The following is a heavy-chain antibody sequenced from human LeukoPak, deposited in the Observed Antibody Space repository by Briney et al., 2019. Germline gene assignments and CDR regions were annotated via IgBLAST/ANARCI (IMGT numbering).Heavy chain of an antibody. J-gene: IGHJ5*02. CDR2: ISDSGGST. V-gene: IGHV3-23*01. CDR3: SRGPAYCDYADH. CDR1: GFTFSSYA. Sequence: GGSLRLSCAASGFTFSSYAMSWVRQAPGKGLEWVSGISDSGGSTYYADSVKGRFTISRDNSRDTLFLQMTSLRVEDTAVYFCSRGPAYCDYADHWGQGTLVTVSS. D-gene: IGHD4-17*01.